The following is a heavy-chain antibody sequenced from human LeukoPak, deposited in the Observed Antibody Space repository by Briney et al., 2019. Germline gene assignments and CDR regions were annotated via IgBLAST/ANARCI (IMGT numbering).Heavy chain of an antibody. J-gene: IGHJ4*02. CDR2: ISAYNGNT. CDR3: ARDGYDFWSGSSLRRPAY. V-gene: IGHV1-18*01. D-gene: IGHD3-3*01. Sequence: GASVKVSCRASGCAFTSYGISWVRQAPGQGLEWMGWISAYNGNTNYAQKLQGRVTMTTDTSTSTAYMELRSLRSDDTAVYYCARDGYDFWSGSSLRRPAYWGQGTLVTVSS. CDR1: GCAFTSYG.